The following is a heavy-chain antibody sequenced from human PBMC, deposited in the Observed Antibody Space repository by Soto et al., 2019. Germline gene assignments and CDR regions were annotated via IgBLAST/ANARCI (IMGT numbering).Heavy chain of an antibody. Sequence: SETLSLTCTVSGGSISSYYWSWFRQPPGKGLEWIGYIYYSGSTNYNPSLKSRVTISVDTSKNQFSLKLSSVTAADTAVYYCARGTYCSSTSCSGYYYYYGMGVWGQGTTVTVSS. V-gene: IGHV4-59*01. J-gene: IGHJ6*02. CDR2: IYYSGST. D-gene: IGHD2-2*01. CDR3: ARGTYCSSTSCSGYYYYYGMGV. CDR1: GGSISSYY.